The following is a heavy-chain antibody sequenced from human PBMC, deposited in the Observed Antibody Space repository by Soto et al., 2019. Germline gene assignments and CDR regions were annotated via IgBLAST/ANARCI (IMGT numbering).Heavy chain of an antibody. CDR2: VYYSGST. Sequence: SGTLSLTCTVSGGSISSSSYYWGWIRQPPGKGLEWIGSVYYSGSTYCNPSLKSRVTISVDTSKNQFSLKLSSVTAADTAVYYCARPSRGPPYNYAMDVWGQGTTVTVSS. V-gene: IGHV4-39*01. D-gene: IGHD3-16*01. J-gene: IGHJ6*02. CDR3: ARPSRGPPYNYAMDV. CDR1: GGSISSSSYY.